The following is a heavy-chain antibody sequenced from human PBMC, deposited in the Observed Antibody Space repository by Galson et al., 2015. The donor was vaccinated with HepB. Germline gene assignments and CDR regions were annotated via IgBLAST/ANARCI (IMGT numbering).Heavy chain of an antibody. CDR2: IYWDDDN. CDR3: AHGSGWLFDY. J-gene: IGHJ4*02. Sequence: PALVKPTQTLTLTCTFSGFSLTSNAVGVGWIRQPPGKALEWLALIYWDDDNHYSPSLKSRLSITKDTSKNQVVLTMTNMDPLDTATYCCAHGSGWLFDYWGQGTMVTFS. CDR1: GFSLTSNAVG. V-gene: IGHV2-5*02. D-gene: IGHD6-19*01.